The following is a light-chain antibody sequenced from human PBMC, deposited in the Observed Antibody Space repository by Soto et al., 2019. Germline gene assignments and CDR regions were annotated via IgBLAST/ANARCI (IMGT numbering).Light chain of an antibody. Sequence: QLVLTQPASVSGSPGQSITISCTGTSSDVGGYNYVSWYQQHPGKAPKLMIYEVSNRPSGVSNRFSASKSGNTASLTISGLQAEDEADYYCSSYTSSSTLYVFGTGTKLTVL. CDR1: SSDVGGYNY. CDR3: SSYTSSSTLYV. V-gene: IGLV2-14*01. J-gene: IGLJ1*01. CDR2: EVS.